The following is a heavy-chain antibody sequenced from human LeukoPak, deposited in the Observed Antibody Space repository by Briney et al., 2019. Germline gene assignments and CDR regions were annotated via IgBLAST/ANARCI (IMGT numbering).Heavy chain of an antibody. D-gene: IGHD6-13*01. J-gene: IGHJ5*02. V-gene: IGHV1-2*02. CDR2: INPNSGGT. CDR1: GYTFTGYH. Sequence: ASVKVSCKASGYTFTGYHIHWVRQAPGQGLEWMGWINPNSGGTNFAPKFHGRVSMTSDTSISTAYMELSSLGSDDTAVYYCARGLAAAGRFDPWGQGTLVTVSS. CDR3: ARGLAAAGRFDP.